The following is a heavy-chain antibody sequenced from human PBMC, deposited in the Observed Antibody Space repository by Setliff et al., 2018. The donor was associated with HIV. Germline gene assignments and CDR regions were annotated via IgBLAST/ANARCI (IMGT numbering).Heavy chain of an antibody. V-gene: IGHV1-2*02. CDR3: ARDDHYYDSGSYYSDWYFDL. D-gene: IGHD3-10*01. CDR2: INPNSGAT. J-gene: IGHJ2*01. CDR1: GYIFTDYY. Sequence: ASVKVSCKASGYIFTDYYIHWVRQAPAQGLEWMGWINPNSGATNYAQRFQGRVTMTRTNSISTAYMELSSLRSEDTAVYYCARDDHYYDSGSYYSDWYFDLWGRGTLVTVSS.